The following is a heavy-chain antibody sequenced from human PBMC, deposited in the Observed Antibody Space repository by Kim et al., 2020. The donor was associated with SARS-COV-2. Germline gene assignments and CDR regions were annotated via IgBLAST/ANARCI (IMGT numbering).Heavy chain of an antibody. CDR3: ARSGYCSSTSCPGAFDS. J-gene: IGHJ3*02. V-gene: IGHV3-30-3*01. CDR1: GFTFSSYA. Sequence: GGSLRLSCAASGFTFSSYAMHWVRQAPGKGLEWVAVISYDGSNKYYADSVKGRFTISRDNSKNTLYLQMNSLRAEDTAVYYCARSGYCSSTSCPGAFDSWGQGTMVTVSS. CDR2: ISYDGSNK. D-gene: IGHD2-2*01.